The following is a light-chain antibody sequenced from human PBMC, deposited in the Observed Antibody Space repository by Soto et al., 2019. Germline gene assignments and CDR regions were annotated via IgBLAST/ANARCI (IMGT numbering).Light chain of an antibody. J-gene: IGKJ1*01. CDR1: QSLLHSNGYNY. CDR3: MQGTQWPWT. V-gene: IGKV2-28*01. Sequence: DIVMTQSPLSLPVTPGEPASISCRSSQSLLHSNGYNYLDWYLQKPGQSPQLLIYLGSNRASGVPDRFSGSGSGTDFTLKISKVEAEDVAVYYCMQGTQWPWTFGQGTKVDI. CDR2: LGS.